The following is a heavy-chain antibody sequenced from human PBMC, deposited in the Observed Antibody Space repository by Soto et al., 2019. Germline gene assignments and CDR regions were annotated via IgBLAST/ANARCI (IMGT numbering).Heavy chain of an antibody. CDR2: ISSSSSDI. CDR3: ARDLSGYYYSFDY. D-gene: IGHD3-22*01. CDR1: GFTFSSYR. Sequence: PGGSLRLSCAASGFTFSSYRMNWVRQAPGKGLEWVSSISSSSSDIYYADSVKGRFTVSRDNAKNSLYLQMNSLRADDTAVYYCARDLSGYYYSFDYWGQGTLVTVSS. J-gene: IGHJ4*02. V-gene: IGHV3-21*01.